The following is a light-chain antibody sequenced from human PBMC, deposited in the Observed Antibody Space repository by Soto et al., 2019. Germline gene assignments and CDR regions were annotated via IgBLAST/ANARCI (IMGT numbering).Light chain of an antibody. V-gene: IGKV3-11*01. CDR2: DAS. CDR1: QSVSNY. Sequence: IGVTLSTATVPLSPRERTTRWCRASQSVSNYLAWYQQKPGQAPKLLIYDASNRATGIPARFSGSGSGTDFTLTISSLQPEDFAVYYCQQPTNWPLPFGQGTRLDIK. J-gene: IGKJ5*01. CDR3: QQPTNWPLP.